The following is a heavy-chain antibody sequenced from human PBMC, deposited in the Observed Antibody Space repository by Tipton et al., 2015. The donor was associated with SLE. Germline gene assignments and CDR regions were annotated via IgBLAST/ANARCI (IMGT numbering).Heavy chain of an antibody. D-gene: IGHD3-3*01. CDR2: ISSNGGST. V-gene: IGHV3-64D*09. CDR3: VKDSGFLEPPGY. CDR1: GFTFSSYG. J-gene: IGHJ4*02. Sequence: GSLRLSCAASGFTFSSYGMHWVRQAPGKGLEYVSAISSNGGSTYYADSVKGRFTISRDNSKNTLYLQMSSLRAEDTAVYYCVKDSGFLEPPGYWGQGTLVTVSS.